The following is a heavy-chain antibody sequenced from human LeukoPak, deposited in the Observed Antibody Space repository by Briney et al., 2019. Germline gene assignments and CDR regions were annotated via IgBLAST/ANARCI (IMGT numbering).Heavy chain of an antibody. CDR3: ASEYCSGGNCYFDY. CDR2: IFPGDSDT. Sequence: GESLKISCKGSEYSFATYWIGWVRQMPGQGLEWMGIIFPGDSDTRYSPSFQGQVTISADKSISTAYLQWSSLKASDTAIYYCASEYCSGGNCYFDYWGREPWSPSPQ. V-gene: IGHV5-51*01. CDR1: EYSFATYW. D-gene: IGHD2-15*01. J-gene: IGHJ4*02.